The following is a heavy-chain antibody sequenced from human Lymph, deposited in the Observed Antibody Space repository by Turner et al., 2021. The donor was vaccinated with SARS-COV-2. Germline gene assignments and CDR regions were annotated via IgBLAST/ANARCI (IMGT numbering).Heavy chain of an antibody. Sequence: EVQLVETGGGLIQPVGSLRLSCAASGFTVSSNYMSWVRQAPGKGLEWVSVIYIGGTTYYADSVKGRFTISRDNSKNTLYLQMNSLRAEDTAVYYCARDLGPLAFDIWGQGIMVTVSS. CDR2: IYIGGTT. J-gene: IGHJ3*02. CDR1: GFTVSSNY. CDR3: ARDLGPLAFDI. V-gene: IGHV3-53*02.